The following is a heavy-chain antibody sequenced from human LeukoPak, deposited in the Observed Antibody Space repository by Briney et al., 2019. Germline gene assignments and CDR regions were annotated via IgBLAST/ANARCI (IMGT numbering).Heavy chain of an antibody. CDR3: ARVDSSGYYYNAFDI. CDR1: GYTFTGYY. V-gene: IGHV1-2*02. Sequence: ASVKVSCKTSGYTFTGYYMHWVRQAPGQGLEWMGWINPNSGGTNYAQKFQGRVTMTRDTSISTAYMELSRLKSDDTAVYYCARVDSSGYYYNAFDIWGQGTMVTVSS. D-gene: IGHD3-22*01. J-gene: IGHJ3*02. CDR2: INPNSGGT.